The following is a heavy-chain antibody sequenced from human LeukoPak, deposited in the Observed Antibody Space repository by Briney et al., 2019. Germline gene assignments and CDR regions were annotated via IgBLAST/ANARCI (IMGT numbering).Heavy chain of an antibody. J-gene: IGHJ5*02. CDR2: ISGSGGST. CDR3: AKASVAIPQYCNS. V-gene: IGHV3-23*01. D-gene: IGHD2-2*02. Sequence: GGSLRLSCAASGFTFSSYAMSWVRQAPGKGLEWVSAISGSGGSTYYADSVKGRFTISRDNSKDTLFLQLNSLTAADTAMYFCAKASVAIPQYCNSWGQGTLVTVSS. CDR1: GFTFSSYA.